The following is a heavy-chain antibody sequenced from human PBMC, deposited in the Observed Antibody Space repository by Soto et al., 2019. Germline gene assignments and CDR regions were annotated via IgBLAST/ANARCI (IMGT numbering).Heavy chain of an antibody. Sequence: SETLSLTCTVSGGSISSSSYYWGWIRQPPGKGLEWIGSIYYSGSTYYNPSLKSRVTISVDTSKNQFSLKLSSVTAADTAVYYCATTYCSGGSCYYHFDYWGQGTLVTVSS. V-gene: IGHV4-39*01. CDR2: IYYSGST. J-gene: IGHJ4*02. D-gene: IGHD2-15*01. CDR3: ATTYCSGGSCYYHFDY. CDR1: GGSISSSSYY.